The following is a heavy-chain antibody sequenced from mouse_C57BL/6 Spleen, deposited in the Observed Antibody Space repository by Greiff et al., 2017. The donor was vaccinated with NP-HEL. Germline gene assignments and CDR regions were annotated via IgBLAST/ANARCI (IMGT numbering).Heavy chain of an antibody. CDR2: FHPYNDDT. CDR1: GYTFTTYP. CDR3: AINYEGLFAY. J-gene: IGHJ3*01. D-gene: IGHD2-1*01. V-gene: IGHV1-47*01. Sequence: VKLMESGPELVKPGASVKISCKASGYTFTTYPIEWMKQNHGKSLEWIGNFHPYNDDTKYNEKFKGKATLTVEKSSSTVYLELSRLTSDDSAVYYCAINYEGLFAYWGQGTLVTVSA.